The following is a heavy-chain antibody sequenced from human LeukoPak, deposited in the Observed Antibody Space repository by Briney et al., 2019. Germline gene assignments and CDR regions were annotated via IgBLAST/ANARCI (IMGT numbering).Heavy chain of an antibody. CDR3: ARDIGSLLGYYGMDV. Sequence: GGSLRLSCAASGFTFDDYAMHWVRQAPGKGLEWVSGISWNSGTIGYADSVKGRFTFSRDNAKNSLYLQMNSLRAEDTALYYCARDIGSLLGYYGMDVWGQGTTVTVSS. CDR1: GFTFDDYA. V-gene: IGHV3-9*01. J-gene: IGHJ6*02. D-gene: IGHD7-27*01. CDR2: ISWNSGTI.